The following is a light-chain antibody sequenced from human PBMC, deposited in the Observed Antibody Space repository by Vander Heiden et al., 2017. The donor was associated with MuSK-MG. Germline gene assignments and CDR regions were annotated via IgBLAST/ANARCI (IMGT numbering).Light chain of an antibody. Sequence: DIQMTQSPSSLSAFVGDRVTITCRASHNINRYVNWYQQKPGKAPKILIYAASSLQSGVPSRFSGSGSGTDFTLTISSLQPEDFAIYYCQRSDSIAWAFGQGTKVEIK. CDR1: HNINRY. V-gene: IGKV1-39*01. CDR3: QRSDSIAWA. CDR2: AAS. J-gene: IGKJ1*01.